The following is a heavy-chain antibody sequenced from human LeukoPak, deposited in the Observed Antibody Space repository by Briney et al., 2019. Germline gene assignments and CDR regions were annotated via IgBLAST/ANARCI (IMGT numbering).Heavy chain of an antibody. CDR3: ARESHVTREDY. J-gene: IGHJ4*02. CDR1: GYSFTSYG. V-gene: IGHV1-18*01. CDR2: ISANDGNT. D-gene: IGHD3-10*01. Sequence: ASVKVSCKASGYSFTSYGISWVRQAPGQWLEWMGWISANDGNTDYPQKLQGRVTMTTDTSTSTAYMELRSLRSDDTAVYYCARESHVTREDYWGQGTLVTVSS.